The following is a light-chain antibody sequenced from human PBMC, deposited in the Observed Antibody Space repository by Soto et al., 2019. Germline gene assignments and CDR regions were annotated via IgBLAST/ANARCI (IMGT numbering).Light chain of an antibody. CDR1: ENIAGTP. CDR2: GTS. V-gene: IGKV3-20*01. CDR3: QHYDDSRT. Sequence: IVLTQSPGTVSLSPGERATLSCRASENIAGTPLAWYKQRPGQPPTLLIYGTSGRATGIPDRFSGSGSGTDFTLTISRLEPEDFAVYYCQHYDDSRTFGPGTTVEIK. J-gene: IGKJ1*01.